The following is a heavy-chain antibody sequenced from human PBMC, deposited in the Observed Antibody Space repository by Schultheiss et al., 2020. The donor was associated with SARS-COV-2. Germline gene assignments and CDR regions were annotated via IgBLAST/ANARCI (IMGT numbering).Heavy chain of an antibody. Sequence: GGSLRLSCAASGFTFSGSAMHWVRQAPGKGLEWVSVIYSGGSTYYADSVKGRFTISRDNSKNTLYLQMNSLRAEDTAVYYCARDKSNPYYGSGSGAFDIWGQGTMVTVSS. J-gene: IGHJ3*02. D-gene: IGHD3-10*01. V-gene: IGHV3-53*05. CDR2: IYSGGST. CDR3: ARDKSNPYYGSGSGAFDI. CDR1: GFTFSGSA.